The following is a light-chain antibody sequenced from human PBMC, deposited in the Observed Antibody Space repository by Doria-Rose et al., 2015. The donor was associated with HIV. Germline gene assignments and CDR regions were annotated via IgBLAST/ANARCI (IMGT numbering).Light chain of an antibody. J-gene: IGKJ5*01. CDR3: QQYYSYPRA. V-gene: IGKV1-8*01. CDR1: SSY. CDR2: AAS. Sequence: SSYLAWYQQKPGKVPNLLIYAASTLQSGVPSRFGGSGSGTDFTLTISCLQSEDFATYYCQQYYSYPRAFGQGTRLEIK.